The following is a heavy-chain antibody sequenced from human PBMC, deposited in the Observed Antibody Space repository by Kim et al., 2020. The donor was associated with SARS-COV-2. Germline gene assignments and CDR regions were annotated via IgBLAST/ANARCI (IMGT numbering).Heavy chain of an antibody. V-gene: IGHV4-59*01. CDR1: GGSISSYY. CDR3: ASILGYCSSTSCYDY. Sequence: SETLSLTCTVSGGSISSYYWSWIRQPPGKGLEWIGYIYYSGSTNYNPSLKSRVTISVDTSKNQFSLKLSSVTAADTAVYYCASILGYCSSTSCYDYWGQGTLVTVSS. J-gene: IGHJ4*02. CDR2: IYYSGST. D-gene: IGHD2-2*01.